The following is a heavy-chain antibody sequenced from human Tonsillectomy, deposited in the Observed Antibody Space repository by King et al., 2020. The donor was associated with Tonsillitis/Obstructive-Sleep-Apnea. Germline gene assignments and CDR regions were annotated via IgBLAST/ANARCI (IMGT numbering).Heavy chain of an antibody. CDR3: ARGYCSSTSCYFTQYYFDY. J-gene: IGHJ4*02. Sequence: QLVQSGAEVKKPGSSVKVSCKASGGTFSSYAISWVRQAPGQGLEWMGGIIPIFGTANYAQKFQGRVTITADESTSTAYMELSSLRSADTDVYYCARGYCSSTSCYFTQYYFDYWGQGTLVTVSS. CDR2: IIPIFGTA. V-gene: IGHV1-69*12. CDR1: GGTFSSYA. D-gene: IGHD2-2*01.